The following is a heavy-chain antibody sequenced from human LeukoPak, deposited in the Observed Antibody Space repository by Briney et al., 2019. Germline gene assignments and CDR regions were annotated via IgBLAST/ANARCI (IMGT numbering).Heavy chain of an antibody. CDR2: VHSSGST. D-gene: IGHD3-16*01. J-gene: IGHJ4*02. CDR1: GGSISNYY. Sequence: PSETLSLTCIVSGGSISNYYWSWIRQPAGRGLEWIGRVHSSGSTYYNPSLKIRVTMSADTSQNHFSLKLTSVTAADTAVYYCARDVLGGPRLFPTPVDYWGQGTLVTVSS. V-gene: IGHV4-4*07. CDR3: ARDVLGGPRLFPTPVDY.